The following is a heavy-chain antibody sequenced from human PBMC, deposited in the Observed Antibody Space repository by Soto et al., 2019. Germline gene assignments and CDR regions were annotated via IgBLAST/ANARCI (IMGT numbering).Heavy chain of an antibody. J-gene: IGHJ6*02. CDR2: INHSGST. D-gene: IGHD1-26*01. V-gene: IGHV4-34*01. Sequence: QVQLQQWGAGLLKPSETLSLTCAVYGGSFSGYYWSWIRQPPGKGLEWIGEINHSGSTNYNPSLKRRVTISVDTSQNQFSLKLSSVTAADTAVYYCAREGRDYYYGMDVWGQGTTVTVSS. CDR3: AREGRDYYYGMDV. CDR1: GGSFSGYY.